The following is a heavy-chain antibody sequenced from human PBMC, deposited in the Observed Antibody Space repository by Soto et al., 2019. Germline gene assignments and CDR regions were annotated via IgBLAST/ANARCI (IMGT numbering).Heavy chain of an antibody. D-gene: IGHD4-17*01. V-gene: IGHV3-30*18. CDR2: ISYHGINK. CDR3: AKIDVTTVNREGPTRGTFDI. Sequence: PGGSLRLSCAASRFTFSSYGMHWVRQAPGKGLEWVAIISYHGINKYYADSVKGRFTISRDNSKNTLYLEMNSLRAEDTAVYYCAKIDVTTVNREGPTRGTFDIWGQGTRVTVSS. CDR1: RFTFSSYG. J-gene: IGHJ3*02.